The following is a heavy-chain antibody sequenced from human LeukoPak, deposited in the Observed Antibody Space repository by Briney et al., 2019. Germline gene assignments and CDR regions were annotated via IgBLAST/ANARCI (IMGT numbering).Heavy chain of an antibody. V-gene: IGHV1-69*13. CDR1: GGTFSSYA. Sequence: PRASVKVSCTASGGTFSSYAISWVRQAPGQGLEWMGGIIPIFGTANYAQKFQGRVTITADESTSTAYMELSSLRSEDTAVYYCARDLTVGYDSSGSGYWGQGTLVTVSS. D-gene: IGHD3-22*01. CDR2: IIPIFGTA. J-gene: IGHJ4*02. CDR3: ARDLTVGYDSSGSGY.